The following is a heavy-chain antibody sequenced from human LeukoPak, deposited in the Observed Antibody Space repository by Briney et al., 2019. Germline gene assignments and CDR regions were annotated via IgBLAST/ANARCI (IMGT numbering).Heavy chain of an antibody. J-gene: IGHJ4*02. CDR2: INHSGST. Sequence: SETLSLTCAVYGGSFSGYYWSWIRQPPGKGLEWIGEINHSGSTNYNPSLKSRVTISVDTSKNQFSLKLSSVTAADTAVYYCARKYYDILTGYLVDYWGQGTLVTVSS. V-gene: IGHV4-34*01. D-gene: IGHD3-9*01. CDR1: GGSFSGYY. CDR3: ARKYYDILTGYLVDY.